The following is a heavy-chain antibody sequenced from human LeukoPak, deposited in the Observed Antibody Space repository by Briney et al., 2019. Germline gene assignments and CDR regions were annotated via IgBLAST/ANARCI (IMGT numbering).Heavy chain of an antibody. D-gene: IGHD4-17*01. CDR1: DDSSSSHY. J-gene: IGHJ3*02. CDR3: ARDLVTVTKGFDI. V-gene: IGHV4-59*11. Sequence: SETLSLTCAVSDDSSSSHYWTWIRQPPGKGLEWIGYISYIGSTNYNPSLKSRVTISIDTSKNQFSLKLSSVTAADTAVYYCARDLVTVTKGFDIWGQGTMVSVSS. CDR2: ISYIGST.